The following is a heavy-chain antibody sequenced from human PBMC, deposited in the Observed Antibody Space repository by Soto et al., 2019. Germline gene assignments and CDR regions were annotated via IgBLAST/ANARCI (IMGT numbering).Heavy chain of an antibody. CDR3: ARGGSNDWQVAFDI. Sequence: ETLSLTCVVSGGSFSTYYYNWIRQSPGKGLEWIGEINHSGNNNYSPSLKSRVTMSLDTSKNQFSLKLTSVTAADTAVYYCARGGSNDWQVAFDIWGQGTMVTVSS. D-gene: IGHD3-9*01. V-gene: IGHV4-34*01. CDR1: GGSFSTYY. CDR2: INHSGNN. J-gene: IGHJ3*02.